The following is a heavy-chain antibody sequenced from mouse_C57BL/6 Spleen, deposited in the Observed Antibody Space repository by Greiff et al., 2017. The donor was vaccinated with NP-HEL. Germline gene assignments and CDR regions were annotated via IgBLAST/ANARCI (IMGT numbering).Heavy chain of an antibody. J-gene: IGHJ4*01. CDR1: GYAFSSYW. V-gene: IGHV1-80*01. CDR2: IYPGDGDT. Sequence: QVQLKESGAELVKPGASVKISCKASGYAFSSYWMNWVKQRPGKGLEWIGQIYPGDGDTNYNGKFKGKATLTADKSSSTAYMQLSSLTSEDSAVYCCARRLTYPLYAMDYWGQGTSVTVSS. CDR3: ARRLTYPLYAMDY. D-gene: IGHD1-2*01.